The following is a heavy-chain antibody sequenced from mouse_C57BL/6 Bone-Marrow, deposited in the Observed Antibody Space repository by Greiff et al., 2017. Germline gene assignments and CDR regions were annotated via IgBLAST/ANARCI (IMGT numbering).Heavy chain of an antibody. CDR3: TNEGYYYAMDY. CDR1: GFTFSSYA. V-gene: IGHV5-9-1*02. Sequence: EVKLMESGEGLVKPGGSLKLSCAASGFTFSSYAMSWVRQTPEKRLEWVAYISSGGDYIYYADTVKGRFTISRDNARNTLYLQMSSLKSEDTAMYYCTNEGYYYAMDYWGQGTSVTVSS. CDR2: ISSGGDYI. J-gene: IGHJ4*01.